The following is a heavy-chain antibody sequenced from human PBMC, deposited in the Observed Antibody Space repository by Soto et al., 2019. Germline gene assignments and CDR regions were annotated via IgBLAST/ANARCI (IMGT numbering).Heavy chain of an antibody. J-gene: IGHJ4*02. CDR2: ISSAGDSS. CDR1: GFTFSSYE. CDR3: ARVYCSTTTCHVQAFDS. D-gene: IGHD2-2*01. V-gene: IGHV3-48*03. Sequence: VGSLRLSCVASGFTFSSYEMNWVRQAPGKTLEWVSYISSAGDSSYYADSVKGRFTISRDNAKNSLSLQMNSLRVEDTAVYYCARVYCSTTTCHVQAFDSWGQGTLVTVSS.